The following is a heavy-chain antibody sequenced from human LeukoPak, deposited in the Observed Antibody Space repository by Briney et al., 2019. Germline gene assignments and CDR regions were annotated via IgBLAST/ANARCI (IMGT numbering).Heavy chain of an antibody. D-gene: IGHD3-22*01. CDR1: GFTFSSYW. J-gene: IGHJ4*02. CDR2: IKQDGSEK. V-gene: IGHV3-7*04. CDR3: ARELKPTYYYDSSGYYYDY. Sequence: GGSLRLSCAASGFTFSSYWMSWVRQAPGKGLEWVANIKQDGSEKYYVDSVKGRFTISRDNAKNSLYLQMNSLRAEDTAVYYYARELKPTYYYDSSGYYYDYWGQGTLVTVSS.